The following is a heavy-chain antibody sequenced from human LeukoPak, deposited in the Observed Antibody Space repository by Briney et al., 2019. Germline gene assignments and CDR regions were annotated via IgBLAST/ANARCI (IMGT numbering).Heavy chain of an antibody. D-gene: IGHD5-12*01. V-gene: IGHV4-39*01. CDR2: IYYSGST. CDR3: TRWLRSGFDY. CDR1: GGSISSGSYY. Sequence: SETLCLTCTVSGGSISSGSYYWGWIRQPPGKGLEWIGSIYYSGSTYYNPSLKSRVTISVDTSKNQFSLKLSSVTAADTAVYYCTRWLRSGFDYWGQGTLVTVSS. J-gene: IGHJ4*02.